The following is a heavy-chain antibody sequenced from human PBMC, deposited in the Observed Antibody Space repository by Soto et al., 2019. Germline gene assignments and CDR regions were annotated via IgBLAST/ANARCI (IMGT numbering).Heavy chain of an antibody. CDR1: GFIFSNNG. J-gene: IGHJ4*02. V-gene: IGHV3-30*03. CDR3: SIVRVADSALDH. D-gene: IGHD3-10*02. Sequence: HPGGSLRLSCVGSGFIFSNNGMHWVRQTPGKGLERVAFLSYDGSETFYADSVKGRFTVSRDNSKNTLFLHMRNLRRDDTAVYYCSIVRVADSALDHWGQGTLVTVSS. CDR2: LSYDGSET.